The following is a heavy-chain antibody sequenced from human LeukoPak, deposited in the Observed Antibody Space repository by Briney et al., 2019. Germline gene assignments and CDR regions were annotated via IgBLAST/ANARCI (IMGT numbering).Heavy chain of an antibody. V-gene: IGHV4-30-4*08. J-gene: IGHJ4*02. CDR2: IYYSGSI. CDR3: ARERGSYPWYFDY. CDR1: GGSISSGDYY. Sequence: SETLSLTCTVSGGSISSGDYYWSWIRQPPGKGLEWIGYIYYSGSIYYNPSLKSRVTISVDTSKNQFSLKLSSVTAADTAVYYCARERGSYPWYFDYWGQGTLVTVSS. D-gene: IGHD1-26*01.